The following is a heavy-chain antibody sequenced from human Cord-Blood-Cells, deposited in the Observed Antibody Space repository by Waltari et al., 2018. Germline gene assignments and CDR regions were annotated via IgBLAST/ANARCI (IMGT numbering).Heavy chain of an antibody. CDR2: INQSGST. CDR3: ARGGGSYYNWFEP. J-gene: IGHJ5*02. Sequence: QVQLQQWGAGLLKPSETLSLTCAVYGGSFSGYYCSWIRQPPGKGLGWIGEINQSGSTNLNQALKSLVTISVDTSKNQFSLKLSSGTAADTAVDYWARGGGSYYNWFEPWGQGTLVTVYS. D-gene: IGHD1-26*01. CDR1: GGSFSGYY. V-gene: IGHV4-34*01.